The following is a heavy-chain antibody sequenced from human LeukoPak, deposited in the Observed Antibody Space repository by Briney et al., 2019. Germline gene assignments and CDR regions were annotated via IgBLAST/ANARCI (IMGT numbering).Heavy chain of an antibody. Sequence: GGSLRLSFAASGFTFSTYAMHWVRQAPGKGLEYVSAINRDGSSTYYANSVKGRFTISRDNSKNTLYLQMGSLRADDMAVYYCARALYDTSGYYYGDFDYWGQGTLVTVSS. V-gene: IGHV3-64*01. D-gene: IGHD3-22*01. CDR1: GFTFSTYA. J-gene: IGHJ4*02. CDR3: ARALYDTSGYYYGDFDY. CDR2: INRDGSST.